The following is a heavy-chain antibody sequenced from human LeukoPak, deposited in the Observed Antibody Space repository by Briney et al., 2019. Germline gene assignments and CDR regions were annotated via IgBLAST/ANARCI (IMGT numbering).Heavy chain of an antibody. V-gene: IGHV3-7*03. CDR3: AKGPHGSGSYFNWFDP. Sequence: GGSLRLSCVASGFTFSTSWMSWVRQAPGKGLEWVANIKQGGSDKYYVGSVKGRFTISRDDGKNSLYLQMNSLRAEDTALYYCAKGPHGSGSYFNWFDPWGQGTLVTVSS. J-gene: IGHJ5*02. CDR2: IKQGGSDK. D-gene: IGHD3-10*01. CDR1: GFTFSTSW.